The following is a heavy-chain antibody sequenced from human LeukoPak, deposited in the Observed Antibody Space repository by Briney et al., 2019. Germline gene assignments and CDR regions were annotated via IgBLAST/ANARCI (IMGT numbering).Heavy chain of an antibody. CDR2: ISSSGSTI. D-gene: IGHD6-13*01. Sequence: GGSLRLSCAASGFTFSSYEMNWVRQAPGKGLEWVSYISSSGSTIYYADSVKGRFTISRDNAKNSLYLQTNSLRAEDTAVYYCARSSSWYAHDYWGQGTLVTVSS. V-gene: IGHV3-48*03. CDR1: GFTFSSYE. CDR3: ARSSSWYAHDY. J-gene: IGHJ4*02.